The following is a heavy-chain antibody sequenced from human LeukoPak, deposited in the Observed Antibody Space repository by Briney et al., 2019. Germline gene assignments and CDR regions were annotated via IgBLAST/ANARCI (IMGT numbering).Heavy chain of an antibody. Sequence: SVKVSCKASGYTFTSYAISWVRQAPGQGLEWMGGIIPIFGTANYAQKFQGRVTITADESTSTAYMELSSLRSEDTAVYYCASGDGVVVPAAIWDAFDIWGQGTMVTVSS. D-gene: IGHD2-2*01. CDR3: ASGDGVVVPAAIWDAFDI. V-gene: IGHV1-69*13. CDR2: IIPIFGTA. CDR1: GYTFTSYA. J-gene: IGHJ3*02.